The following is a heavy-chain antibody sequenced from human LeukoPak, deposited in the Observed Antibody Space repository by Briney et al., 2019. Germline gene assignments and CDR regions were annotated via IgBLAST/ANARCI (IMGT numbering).Heavy chain of an antibody. V-gene: IGHV3-53*01. J-gene: IGHJ4*02. D-gene: IGHD4/OR15-4a*01. Sequence: GGSLRLSCAASEFTVSSNSMSWVRQAPGKGLEWVSFIYSDNTHYSDSVKGRFTISRDNSKNTLYLQVNSLRAEDTAVYYCARRAGAYSHPYDYWGQGTLVTVSS. CDR2: IYSDNT. CDR3: ARRAGAYSHPYDY. CDR1: EFTVSSNS.